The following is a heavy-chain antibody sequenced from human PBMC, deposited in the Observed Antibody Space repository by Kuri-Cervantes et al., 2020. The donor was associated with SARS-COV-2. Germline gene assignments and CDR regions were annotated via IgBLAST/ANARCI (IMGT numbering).Heavy chain of an antibody. CDR2: ISGSGGST. D-gene: IGHD6-13*01. CDR1: GFTFSSYW. CDR3: AKEQYSSIPTYFDY. J-gene: IGHJ4*02. Sequence: GGSLRLSCAASGFTFSSYWMHWVRQAPGKGLEWVSAISGSGGSTYYADSVKGRFAISRDNSKNTLYLQMNSLRAEDTAVYYCAKEQYSSIPTYFDYWGPGTLVTVSS. V-gene: IGHV3-23*01.